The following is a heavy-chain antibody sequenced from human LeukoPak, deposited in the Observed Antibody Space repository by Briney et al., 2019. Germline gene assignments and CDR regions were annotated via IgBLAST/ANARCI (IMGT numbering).Heavy chain of an antibody. CDR3: AVYYYGSGSYAD. CDR1: GFTFSTYS. CDR2: ISSSGSYI. V-gene: IGHV3-21*01. Sequence: GGSPRLSCAASGFTFSTYSMNWVRQAPGKGLEWVSSISSSGSYIYYADSVKGRFTISRDNAKNSLYLQMNSQRAEDTAVYYCAVYYYGSGSYADWGQGTLVTVSS. D-gene: IGHD3-10*01. J-gene: IGHJ4*02.